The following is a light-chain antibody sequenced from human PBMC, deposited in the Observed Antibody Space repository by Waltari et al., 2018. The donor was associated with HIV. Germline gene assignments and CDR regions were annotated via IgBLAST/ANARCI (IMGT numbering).Light chain of an antibody. V-gene: IGLV3-25*03. CDR3: ESADDSGDHWV. CDR1: ALPKHF. J-gene: IGLJ3*02. Sequence: SYELTQPPSVSVSPGQTARITCSGDALPKHFAYWYQQKAGQAPLMVIYKDDKRPAGSPDLFSGSMSGTTVTLIISGVQPEDEADYYCESADDSGDHWVFGGGTKLSVL. CDR2: KDD.